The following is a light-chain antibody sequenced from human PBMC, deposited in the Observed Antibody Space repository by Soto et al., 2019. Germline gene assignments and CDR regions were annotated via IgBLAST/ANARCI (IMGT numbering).Light chain of an antibody. CDR3: NSYTSTNTLV. CDR1: SSDVGTYNQ. J-gene: IGLJ2*01. V-gene: IGLV2-14*01. CDR2: DVS. Sequence: QSALTQPASVSGSPGQSITISCAGSSSDVGTYNQVSWYQQHAGKVPKLMIYDVSNRPSGISDRFSGSKSGNTASLTISGLQAEDEADYYCNSYTSTNTLVFGGGTQLTVL.